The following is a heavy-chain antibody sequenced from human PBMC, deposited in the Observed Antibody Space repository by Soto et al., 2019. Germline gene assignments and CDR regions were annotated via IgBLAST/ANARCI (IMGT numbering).Heavy chain of an antibody. Sequence: VGCLRLSCAACGFSFSSYAMGLGRNAPGKGLEWFSAISGSGGSTYYADSVKCRVTISRDNSKNTLYLQMNSLRAEDTAVYYCAKDGAVSSHPFDYWGQGTLVTVSS. CDR1: GFSFSSYA. CDR2: ISGSGGST. D-gene: IGHD6-6*01. J-gene: IGHJ4*02. V-gene: IGHV3-23*01. CDR3: AKDGAVSSHPFDY.